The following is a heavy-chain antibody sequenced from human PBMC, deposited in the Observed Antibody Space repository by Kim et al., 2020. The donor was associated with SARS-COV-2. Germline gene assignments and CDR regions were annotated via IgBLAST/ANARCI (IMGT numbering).Heavy chain of an antibody. CDR2: ISYDGSNK. V-gene: IGHV3-30-3*01. CDR3: ARDCFRLNAPGIYYYYYGMDV. Sequence: GGSLRLSCAASGFTFSSYAMHWVRQAPGKGLEWVAVISYDGSNKYYADSVKGRFTISRDNSKNTLYLQMNSLRAEDTAVYYCARDCFRLNAPGIYYYYYGMDVWGQGTTVTVSS. CDR1: GFTFSSYA. D-gene: IGHD2-2*01. J-gene: IGHJ6*02.